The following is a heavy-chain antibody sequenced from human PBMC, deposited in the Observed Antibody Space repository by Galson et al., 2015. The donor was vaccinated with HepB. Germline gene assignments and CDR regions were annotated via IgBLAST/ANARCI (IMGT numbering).Heavy chain of an antibody. CDR2: ISSSSSYI. D-gene: IGHD3-10*01. CDR1: GFTFSSYS. V-gene: IGHV3-21*01. Sequence: SLRLSCAASGFTFSSYSMNWVRQAPGKGLEWVSSISSSSSYIYYADSVKGRFTISRDNAKNSLYLQMNSLRAEDTAVYYCARVRFTMVRGVIITQGNLDYWGQGTLVTVSS. J-gene: IGHJ4*02. CDR3: ARVRFTMVRGVIITQGNLDY.